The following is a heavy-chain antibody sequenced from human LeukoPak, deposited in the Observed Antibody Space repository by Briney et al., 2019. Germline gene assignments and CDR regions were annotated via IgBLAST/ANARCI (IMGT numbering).Heavy chain of an antibody. D-gene: IGHD6-19*01. CDR1: GYTFTGYY. CDR3: ARYSSGEVLLGFDP. J-gene: IGHJ5*02. Sequence: ASVKVSCKASGYTFTGYYMHWVRQAPGQGLEWMGWINPNSGGTNYAQKFQGRVTMTRDTSISTAYMELSRLRSDDTAVYYCARYSSGEVLLGFDPWGQGTLVTVSS. V-gene: IGHV1-2*02. CDR2: INPNSGGT.